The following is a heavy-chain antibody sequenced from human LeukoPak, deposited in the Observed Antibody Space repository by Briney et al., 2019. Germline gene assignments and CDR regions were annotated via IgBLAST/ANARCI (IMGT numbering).Heavy chain of an antibody. CDR1: GYTFTGYY. D-gene: IGHD3-16*02. J-gene: IGHJ5*02. V-gene: IGHV1-2*02. Sequence: GASVKVSCKASGYTFTGYYMHWVRQAPGQGLEWMGWINPNSGGTNYAQKFQGRVTMTRDTSISTAYMELSRLRSDDTAVYYCARSRERYYDYVWGSYRSDWFDPWGQGTLVTVSS. CDR3: ARSRERYYDYVWGSYRSDWFDP. CDR2: INPNSGGT.